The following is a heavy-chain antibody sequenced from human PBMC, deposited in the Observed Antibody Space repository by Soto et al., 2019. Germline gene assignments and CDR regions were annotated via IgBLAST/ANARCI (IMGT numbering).Heavy chain of an antibody. J-gene: IGHJ4*02. V-gene: IGHV4-34*01. CDR3: ARRTGTTFWAEQTFDY. D-gene: IGHD1-7*01. CDR2: INHSGST. Sequence: QVQLQQWGAGLLKPSETLSLTCAVYGGSFSGYYWSWIRQPPGKGLEWIWEINHSGSTNYNPSLKSRVTISVDTSKNQFSLKLSSVTAADPAVYYCARRTGTTFWAEQTFDYWGQGTLVTVSS. CDR1: GGSFSGYY.